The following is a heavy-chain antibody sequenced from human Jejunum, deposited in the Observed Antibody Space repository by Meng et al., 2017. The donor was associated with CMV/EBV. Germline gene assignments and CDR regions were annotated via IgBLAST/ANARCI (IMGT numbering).Heavy chain of an antibody. V-gene: IGHV3-13*01. J-gene: IGHJ6*02. Sequence: CAASVFTFSSYDMHWVRQATGKGLEWVSTIGVAGDTYYVGSVKGRFTISRETAKNSLYLQMNSLRAGDTAVYYCSRVHPYYFGMDVWGQGTTVTVSS. CDR1: VFTFSSYD. CDR2: IGVAGDT. CDR3: SRVHPYYFGMDV.